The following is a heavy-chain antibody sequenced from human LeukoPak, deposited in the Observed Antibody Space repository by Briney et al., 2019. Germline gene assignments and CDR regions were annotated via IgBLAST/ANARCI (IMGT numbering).Heavy chain of an antibody. Sequence: SETLSLTCAVYGGSFSGFYWSWIRQPPGKGLEWIGEINHSGSTNYNPSLKSRLTISVDTSKNQFSLKLSSVTAADTAVYYCARKRWFDYWGQGTLVTVSS. V-gene: IGHV4-34*01. J-gene: IGHJ4*02. CDR3: ARKRWFDY. CDR1: GGSFSGFY. CDR2: INHSGST. D-gene: IGHD4-23*01.